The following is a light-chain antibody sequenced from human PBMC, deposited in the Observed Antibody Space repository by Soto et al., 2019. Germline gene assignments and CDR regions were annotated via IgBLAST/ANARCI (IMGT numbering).Light chain of an antibody. CDR1: QTISSW. V-gene: IGKV1-5*01. CDR3: QQYDNFST. Sequence: DIQMTQSPSTLSASVGDRVTITFRASQTISSWLAWYQQKPGTAPKVLIYHASNLQSGVPSRFSGSGSGTEFTLTISSLQTDDFSTYYCQQYDNFSTFGQGTKVDIK. J-gene: IGKJ1*01. CDR2: HAS.